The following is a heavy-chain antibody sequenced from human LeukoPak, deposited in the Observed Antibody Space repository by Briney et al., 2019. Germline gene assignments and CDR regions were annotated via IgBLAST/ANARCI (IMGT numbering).Heavy chain of an antibody. CDR2: ISYDGSNK. V-gene: IGHV3-30*04. Sequence: GGSLRLSCAASGFTFSSYAMHWVRQAPGKGLEWVAVISYDGSNKYYADSVKGRFTISRDNSKNSLYLQMNSLRAEDTALYYCARERSYDILTGYYREGYYYYMDVWGKGTTVTVSS. CDR3: ARERSYDILTGYYREGYYYYMDV. J-gene: IGHJ6*03. CDR1: GFTFSSYA. D-gene: IGHD3-9*01.